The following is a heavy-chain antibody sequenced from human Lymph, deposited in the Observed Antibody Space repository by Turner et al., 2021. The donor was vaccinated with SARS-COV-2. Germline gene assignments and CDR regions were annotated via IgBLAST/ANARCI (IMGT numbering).Heavy chain of an antibody. CDR2: ISNDGSNK. CDR1: GFTFSSYG. V-gene: IGHV3-30*18. J-gene: IGHJ4*02. D-gene: IGHD5-12*01. Sequence: QVQLVESGGGVVQPGRSLRLSCSASGFTFSSYGMHWVRQAQGKGLEWVAVISNDGSNKYYADSVKGRFTISRDNSKNTLYLQMNSLRAEDTAVYYCAKARDGYNFFTIDYWGQGTLVTVSS. CDR3: AKARDGYNFFTIDY.